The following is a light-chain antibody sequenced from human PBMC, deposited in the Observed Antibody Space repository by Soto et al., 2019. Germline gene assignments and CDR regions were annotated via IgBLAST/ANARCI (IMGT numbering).Light chain of an antibody. CDR2: DVS. V-gene: IGLV2-14*03. Sequence: QYALTQPASVSGSPGQSITISCTGTSSDVGGYNYVSWYQHHPGKAPKLMIYDVSNRPSGVSNRFSGSKSGNTASLTISGLQAEDEADYYCSSYTGSSTLVVFGGGTKVTVL. CDR1: SSDVGGYNY. J-gene: IGLJ2*01. CDR3: SSYTGSSTLVV.